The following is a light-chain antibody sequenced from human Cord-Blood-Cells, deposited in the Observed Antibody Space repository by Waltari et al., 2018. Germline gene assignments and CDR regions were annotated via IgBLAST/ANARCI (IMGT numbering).Light chain of an antibody. J-gene: IGLJ7*01. V-gene: IGLV2-23*02. CDR3: CSYAGSSAV. CDR2: EVS. Sequence: QSALTQPASVSGSPGPSITISRTGTSSDVGSYNLGSWYQQHPGKAPKRMIYEVSKRPSGVSNRFSGSKSGNTASLTISGLQAEDEADYYCCSYAGSSAVFGGGTQLTVL. CDR1: SSDVGSYNL.